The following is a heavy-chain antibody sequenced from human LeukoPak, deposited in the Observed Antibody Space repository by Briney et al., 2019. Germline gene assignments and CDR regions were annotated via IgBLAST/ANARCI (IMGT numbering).Heavy chain of an antibody. D-gene: IGHD5-24*01. V-gene: IGHV3-53*01. Sequence: PGGSLRLSCAASGFTFSDCYMSWFRQAPGKGLEWVSVIYSGGSTYYADSVKGRFTISRDNSKNTLYLQMNSLRAEDTAVYYCARDRRDGYTYYFDYWGQGTLVTVSS. CDR3: ARDRRDGYTYYFDY. J-gene: IGHJ4*02. CDR2: IYSGGST. CDR1: GFTFSDCY.